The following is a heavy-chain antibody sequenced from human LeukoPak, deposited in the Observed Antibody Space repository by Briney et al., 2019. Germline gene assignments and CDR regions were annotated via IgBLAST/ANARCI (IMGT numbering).Heavy chain of an antibody. J-gene: IGHJ4*02. CDR3: ARDLWNYYDSSGYYYQDY. CDR2: INSDGRST. Sequence: HPGGSLRLSCAASGFTFSSYWMHWVRQAPGKGLVWVSRINSDGRSTSYADSVKGRFTISRDNAKNTLYLQMNSLRAEDTAVYYCARDLWNYYDSSGYYYQDYWGQGTLVTVSS. D-gene: IGHD3-22*01. V-gene: IGHV3-74*01. CDR1: GFTFSSYW.